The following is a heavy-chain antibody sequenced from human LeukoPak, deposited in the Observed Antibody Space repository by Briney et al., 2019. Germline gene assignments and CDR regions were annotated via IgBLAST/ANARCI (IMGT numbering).Heavy chain of an antibody. V-gene: IGHV4-59*01. CDR1: GGSISSYY. D-gene: IGHD5-18*01. CDR3: ARTGGYSYGYHYFDY. Sequence: SETLSLTCTVSGGSISSYYWSWMRQPPGKGLEWIGYIYYSGSTNYNPSLKSRVTISVDTSKNQFSLKLSSVTAADTAVYYCARTGGYSYGYHYFDYWGQGTLVTVSS. J-gene: IGHJ4*02. CDR2: IYYSGST.